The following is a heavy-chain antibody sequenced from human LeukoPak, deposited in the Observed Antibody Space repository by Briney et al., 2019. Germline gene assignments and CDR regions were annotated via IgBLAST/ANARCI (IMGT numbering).Heavy chain of an antibody. V-gene: IGHV3-23*01. CDR3: AKIRPPAYDI. D-gene: IGHD3-3*02. J-gene: IGHJ3*02. Sequence: GGSLRLSCAASGFTFSSYATNWVRQAPGKGLEWVSAISGRDSSTYYADSVKGRFTISRDNSKNTLYLQMNSLRAEDTAVYYCAKIRPPAYDIWGQGTMVTVSS. CDR2: ISGRDSST. CDR1: GFTFSSYA.